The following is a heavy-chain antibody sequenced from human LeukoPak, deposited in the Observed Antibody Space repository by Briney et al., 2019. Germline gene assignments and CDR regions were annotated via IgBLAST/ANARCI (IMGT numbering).Heavy chain of an antibody. D-gene: IGHD2/OR15-2a*01. V-gene: IGHV6-1*01. CDR3: ARDAVLPPFYYYYGMDV. CDR2: TYYRSKWYN. CDR1: GDSVSSNSAA. J-gene: IGHJ6*02. Sequence: SQTLSLICAISGDSVSSNSAAWNWIRQSPSRGLEWLGRTYYRSKWYNDYAVSVKSRITISPDTTKNQFSLQLNSVTPEDTAVYYCARDAVLPPFYYYYGMDVWGQGTTVTVSS.